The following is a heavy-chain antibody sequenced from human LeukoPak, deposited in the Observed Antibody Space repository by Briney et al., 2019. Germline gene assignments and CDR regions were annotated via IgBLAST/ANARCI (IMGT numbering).Heavy chain of an antibody. CDR1: GFTFSTYS. CDR3: ARSCGGDCYSSHRYYFDY. CDR2: ISSSNTYI. Sequence: GGSLRLSCVASGFTFSTYSMNWVRQAPGKGLEWVSCISSSNTYIHYADSVKGRFTISRDNAKNSLYLQMNSLRAEDTAVYYCARSCGGDCYSSHRYYFDYWGQGSLVTVSS. D-gene: IGHD2-21*02. V-gene: IGHV3-21*01. J-gene: IGHJ4*02.